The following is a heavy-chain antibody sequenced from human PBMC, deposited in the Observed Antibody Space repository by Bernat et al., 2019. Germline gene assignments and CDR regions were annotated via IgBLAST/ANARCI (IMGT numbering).Heavy chain of an antibody. J-gene: IGHJ4*02. D-gene: IGHD1-26*01. CDR1: GYTFTSYG. V-gene: IGHV1-18*01. CDR3: ATLVGWELLVY. CDR2: ISAYNGNT. Sequence: QVQLVQSGAEVKKPGASVKVSCKASGYTFTSYGISWVRQAPGQGLEWMGWISAYNGNTNYAQKLQGRVTMTEDTSTDTAYMELSSLRSEDTAVYYCATLVGWELLVYWGQGTLVTVSS.